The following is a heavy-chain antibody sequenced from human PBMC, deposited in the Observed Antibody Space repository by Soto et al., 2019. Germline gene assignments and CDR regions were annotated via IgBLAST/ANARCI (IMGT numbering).Heavy chain of an antibody. CDR1: GGSISSGGYY. CDR2: IYYSGST. V-gene: IGHV4-31*03. J-gene: IGHJ4*02. CDR3: ARGGSSGYYYDY. D-gene: IGHD3-22*01. Sequence: QVQLQESGPGLVKPSQTLSLTCTVSGGSISSGGYYWSWIRQHPGKGLEWIGYIYYSGSTYYNPSLKSRVTISVDTSKNQFSLKLSSVTAADTALYYCARGGSSGYYYDYWGQGTLVTVSS.